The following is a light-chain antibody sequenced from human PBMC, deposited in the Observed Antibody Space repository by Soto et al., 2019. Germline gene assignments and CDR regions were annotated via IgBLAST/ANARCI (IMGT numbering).Light chain of an antibody. V-gene: IGLV1-47*01. Sequence: VLTQPPSVSGTPGQRVTISCSGGISNIGTNYVHWFQQLPGTAPKVLSNRDNQRPSGVPDRFSGSKSGTSASLAISGLRSEDEAEYYCAAWDDTVRSYVFGTGTKVTVL. CDR3: AAWDDTVRSYV. CDR1: ISNIGTNY. CDR2: RDN. J-gene: IGLJ1*01.